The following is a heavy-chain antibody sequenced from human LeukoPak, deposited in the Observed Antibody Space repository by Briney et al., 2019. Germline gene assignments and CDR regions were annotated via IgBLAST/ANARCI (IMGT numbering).Heavy chain of an antibody. D-gene: IGHD4-17*01. CDR2: ISNNGSYT. V-gene: IGHV3-23*01. J-gene: IGHJ4*02. CDR3: ARDATYGAPDY. CDR1: GFTFSSSA. Sequence: GGSLRLSCAASGFTFSSSAMSWVRQAPGKGLEWVSAISNNGSYTYYADSVQGRFTISRDNSKNTLYLQMNSLRAEDTAVYSCARDATYGAPDYWGQGTLVTVSS.